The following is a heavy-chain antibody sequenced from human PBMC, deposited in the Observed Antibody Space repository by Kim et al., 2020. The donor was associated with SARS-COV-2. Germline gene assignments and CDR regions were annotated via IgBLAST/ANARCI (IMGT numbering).Heavy chain of an antibody. D-gene: IGHD1-1*01. Sequence: FADSVMGRFTISRDKFKNTLYLQMNSLRAEDTAVYYCAKDPDEGEPTTSDWGPGAPVTVSS. J-gene: IGHJ4*02. CDR3: AKDPDEGEPTTSD. V-gene: IGHV3-23*01.